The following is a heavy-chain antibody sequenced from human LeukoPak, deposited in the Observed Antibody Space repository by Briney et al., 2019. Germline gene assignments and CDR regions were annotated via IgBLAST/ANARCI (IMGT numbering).Heavy chain of an antibody. D-gene: IGHD6-13*01. J-gene: IGHJ4*02. V-gene: IGHV3-21*01. CDR3: ARDFKRQQLLPYFDY. CDR1: GFTFSSYS. CDR2: ISSSSSYI. Sequence: GGSLRLSCAASGFTFSSYSMNWVRQAPGKGLEWVSSISSSSSYIYYADSVKGRFTISRDNAKNSLYLQMNSLRAEDTAVYYCARDFKRQQLLPYFDYWGQGTLVTVSS.